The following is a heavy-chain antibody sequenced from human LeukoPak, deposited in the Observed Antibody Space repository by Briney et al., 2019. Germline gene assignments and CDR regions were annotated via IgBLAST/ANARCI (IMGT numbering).Heavy chain of an antibody. D-gene: IGHD6-25*01. J-gene: IGHJ4*02. CDR1: GFTFRSFA. CDR2: TSGDEDST. CDR3: TKDVMTGFSSGWYFGS. Sequence: GGSLRLSCAASGFTFRSFAMSWVRQAPGKGLEWVAVTSGDEDSTHYAESVRGRFIISTDNSKNSLNLQMNSLRAEDTAVYYCTKDVMTGFSSGWYFGSWRQGTQVTVSS. V-gene: IGHV3-23*01.